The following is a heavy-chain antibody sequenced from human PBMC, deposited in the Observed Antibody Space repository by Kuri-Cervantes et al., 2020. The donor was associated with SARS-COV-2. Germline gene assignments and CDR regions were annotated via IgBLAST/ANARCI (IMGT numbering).Heavy chain of an antibody. CDR3: ARVSCGGDCYSGYYYYYYMDV. D-gene: IGHD2-21*01. CDR1: GFTFSSYS. Sequence: GESLKISCAASGFTFSSYSMDWVRQAPGKGLEWVSSISSSSSYIYYADSVKGRFTISRDNSKNTLYLQMNSLRAEDTAVYYCARVSCGGDCYSGYYYYYYMDVWGKGTTVTVSS. J-gene: IGHJ6*03. V-gene: IGHV3-21*01. CDR2: ISSSSSYI.